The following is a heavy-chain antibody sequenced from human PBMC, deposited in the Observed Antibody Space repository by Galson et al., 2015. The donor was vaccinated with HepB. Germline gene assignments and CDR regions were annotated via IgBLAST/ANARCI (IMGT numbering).Heavy chain of an antibody. CDR3: ARDRVDGKFYYYYYGMDV. CDR1: GFIFSDYE. Sequence: SLRLSCAASGFIFSDYEMHWVRQAPGKGLEWVSYICSNGSSIYYADSVKGRFTISRDNAKNSLHLQMNSLRAEDTAFYYCARDRVDGKFYYYYYGMDVWGQGTTVTVSS. V-gene: IGHV3-48*03. D-gene: IGHD2-2*01. J-gene: IGHJ6*02. CDR2: ICSNGSSI.